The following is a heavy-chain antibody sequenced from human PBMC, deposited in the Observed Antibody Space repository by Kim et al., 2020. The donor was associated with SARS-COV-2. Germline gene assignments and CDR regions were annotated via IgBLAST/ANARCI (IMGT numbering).Heavy chain of an antibody. CDR2: IKSDGSDT. CDR1: GVTFSSYW. CDR3: ARGSFQQGFDP. D-gene: IGHD6-13*01. J-gene: IGHJ5*02. Sequence: GGSLRLSCEASGVTFSSYWMNWVRQGPGKGLVWVSRIKSDGSDTHYADSVKGRFTISRDNAKNTLHLQLNSLGVEDTAIYYCARGSFQQGFDPWGQGTLVTVSS. V-gene: IGHV3-74*01.